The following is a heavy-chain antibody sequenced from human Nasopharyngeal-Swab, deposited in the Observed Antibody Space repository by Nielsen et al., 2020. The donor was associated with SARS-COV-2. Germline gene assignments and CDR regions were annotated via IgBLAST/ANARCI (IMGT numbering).Heavy chain of an antibody. Sequence: SETLSLTCPVSGDSISSSDDSWGWIRQTPGKGLEWIVSTYRSGSGSAYYNPSLKSRVTISIVPSKNLFSLHLKSVTAADTAVYYCARIIRRRGWYSHVDYWGQGTLVTVSS. CDR2: TYRSGSGSA. J-gene: IGHJ4*02. V-gene: IGHV4-39*07. D-gene: IGHD6-19*01. CDR3: ARIIRRRGWYSHVDY. CDR1: GDSISSSDDS.